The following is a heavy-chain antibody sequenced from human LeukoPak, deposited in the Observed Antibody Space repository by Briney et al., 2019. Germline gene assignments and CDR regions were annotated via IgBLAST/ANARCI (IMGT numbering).Heavy chain of an antibody. J-gene: IGHJ5*02. CDR1: GYTFTGYD. CDR3: ARSSSGWYIFFS. V-gene: IGHV1-2*02. D-gene: IGHD6-19*01. Sequence: ASVKDSSQASGYTFTGYDMHWVRQAPGQGLEWMGWINPNSGGTNYAQKFQGRVTMTRDTSISTAYMELSRLRSDDTAVYYCARSSSGWYIFFSWGQGTLVTVSS. CDR2: INPNSGGT.